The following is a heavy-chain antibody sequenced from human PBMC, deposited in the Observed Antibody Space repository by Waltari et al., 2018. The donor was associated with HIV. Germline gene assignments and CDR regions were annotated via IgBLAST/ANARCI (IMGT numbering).Heavy chain of an antibody. V-gene: IGHV4-34*02. CDR3: ARGPGNDSSGRYRSAKYFDH. CDR2: IHRSGST. Sequence: QVQLKQWGAGLLKPSETLSLTCAVYGESFTGNYWTWIRQPPGKGLEWIGEIHRSGSTIYSPSLKSRVTISLDTSKNQFSLELNAVTAADTAVYYCARGPGNDSSGRYRSAKYFDHWGQGIRVTVSS. CDR1: GESFTGNY. J-gene: IGHJ4*02. D-gene: IGHD3-22*01.